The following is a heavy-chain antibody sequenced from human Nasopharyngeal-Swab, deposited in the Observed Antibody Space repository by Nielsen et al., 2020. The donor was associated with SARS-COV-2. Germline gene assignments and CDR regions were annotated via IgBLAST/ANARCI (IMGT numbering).Heavy chain of an antibody. V-gene: IGHV1-46*04. Sequence: ASVKVSCKASGYTLTNYYVHWVRQAPGQGLEWMGIINPSGGSTSYAQKLQGRVSMTRDTSTSTVYMELSSLRSEDTAVYYCARERRLGGFDPWGQGTLVTVSS. CDR1: GYTLTNYY. CDR3: ARERRLGGFDP. J-gene: IGHJ5*02. CDR2: INPSGGST. D-gene: IGHD3-22*01.